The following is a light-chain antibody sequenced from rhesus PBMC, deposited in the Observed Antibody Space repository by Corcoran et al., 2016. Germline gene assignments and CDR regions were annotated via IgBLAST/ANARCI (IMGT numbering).Light chain of an antibody. CDR2: GAS. V-gene: IGKV3S9*01. J-gene: IGKJ1*01. Sequence: EIVMTQSPATLSLSPGERATLSCRASQSVSSYVAWYKQKPEQAPRLLIYGASSRATGIPDRFRGSGSVTDFNITISSLEPEDFAVYYCQQYSNWPRTFGQGTKVEIK. CDR1: QSVSSY. CDR3: QQYSNWPRT.